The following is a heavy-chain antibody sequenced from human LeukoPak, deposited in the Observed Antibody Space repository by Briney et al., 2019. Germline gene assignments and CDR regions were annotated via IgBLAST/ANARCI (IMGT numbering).Heavy chain of an antibody. Sequence: GGSLRLSCAASGFTFSSYAMHWVRQAPGKGLEWVAVISYDGSNKYYADSVKGRFTISRDNSKNTLYLQMNSLRAEDTAVYYCAKDRVSGSYYNDAFDIWGQGTMVTVSS. CDR2: ISYDGSNK. CDR3: AKDRVSGSYYNDAFDI. V-gene: IGHV3-30*04. CDR1: GFTFSSYA. J-gene: IGHJ3*02. D-gene: IGHD1-26*01.